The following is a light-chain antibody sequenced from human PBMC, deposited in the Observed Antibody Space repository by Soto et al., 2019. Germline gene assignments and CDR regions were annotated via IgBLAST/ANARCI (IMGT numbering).Light chain of an antibody. CDR1: QSVSSSY. CDR2: GAS. V-gene: IGKV3-20*01. Sequence: EIGLTLSPGTVSLSPGERATLSCRASQSVSSSYLAWYQQKPGQAPRLLIYGASSRATGIPDRFSGSGSGTDFTLTISGLEPEDSAVYYCQQYGSSSEITFGQGTRLEFK. CDR3: QQYGSSSEIT. J-gene: IGKJ5*01.